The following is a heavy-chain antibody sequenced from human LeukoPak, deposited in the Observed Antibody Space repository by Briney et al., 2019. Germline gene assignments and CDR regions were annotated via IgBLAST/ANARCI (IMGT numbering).Heavy chain of an antibody. CDR1: GFRFSNFA. V-gene: IGHV3-23*01. D-gene: IGHD1-26*01. J-gene: IGHJ4*02. CDR3: ARTVGATAYFDY. CDR2: IIGSSGDT. Sequence: PGGSLRLSCAASGFRFSNFAMSWVRQAPGKGLEWVSLIIGSSGDTLYADSVKGRFTISRDNSKNTLYLQMNSLRAEDTAVYYCARTVGATAYFDYWGQGTLVTVSS.